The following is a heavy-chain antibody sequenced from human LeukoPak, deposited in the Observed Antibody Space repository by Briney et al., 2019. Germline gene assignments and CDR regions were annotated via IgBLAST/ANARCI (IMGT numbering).Heavy chain of an antibody. CDR1: GGSISSGGYY. CDR2: IYYSGST. J-gene: IGHJ5*02. Sequence: SETLSLTCTVSGGSISSGGYYWSWIHQHPGKGLEWIRYIYYSGSTYYNPSLKSRVTISVDTSKNQFSLKLSSVTAADTAVYYCARYARIAARLANNWFDPWGQGTLVTVSS. V-gene: IGHV4-31*03. D-gene: IGHD6-6*01. CDR3: ARYARIAARLANNWFDP.